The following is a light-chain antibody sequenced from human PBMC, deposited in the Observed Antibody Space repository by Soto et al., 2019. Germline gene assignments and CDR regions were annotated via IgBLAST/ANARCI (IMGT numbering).Light chain of an antibody. CDR2: KAS. CDR1: QSISSW. Sequence: DTQMTQSPYTLSASVGDRVTIICRASQSISSWLAWYQQKPGQAPKLLIYKASSLESGVPSRFSGSGSGTEFTLTISSLQPDDCATYYCQQYISYPWTFGQGTKVEIK. CDR3: QQYISYPWT. J-gene: IGKJ1*01. V-gene: IGKV1-5*03.